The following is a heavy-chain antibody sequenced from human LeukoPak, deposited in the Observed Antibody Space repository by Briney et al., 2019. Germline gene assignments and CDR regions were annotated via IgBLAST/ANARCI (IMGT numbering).Heavy chain of an antibody. V-gene: IGHV4-59*01. CDR2: ISYSGST. CDR1: GGSISSYY. CDR3: ARVPNYYDSSGYRRNIYFDY. Sequence: SETLSLTCTVSGGSISSYYWSWIRQPPGKGLEWIGYISYSGSTKYNPSLKSRVTISVDMSKNQSSLKLSSVTAADTAVYYCARVPNYYDSSGYRRNIYFDYWGQGTLVTVSS. J-gene: IGHJ4*02. D-gene: IGHD3-22*01.